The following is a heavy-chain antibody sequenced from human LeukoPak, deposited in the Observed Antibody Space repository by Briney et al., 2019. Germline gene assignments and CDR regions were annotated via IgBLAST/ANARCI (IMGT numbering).Heavy chain of an antibody. CDR3: ARQTYDSGRLYYTY. CDR2: MHHGGTT. CDR1: GYSISSSNW. J-gene: IGHJ4*02. V-gene: IGHV4-38-2*01. D-gene: IGHD3-10*01. Sequence: SDTLSLTCAVSGYSISSSNWWGWIRQPPGKGLEWIGGMHHGGTTFYNPSLKSRVTISVDTSKNHFSLKLTSVTAADTAVYYCARQTYDSGRLYYTYWGQGTLVTVSS.